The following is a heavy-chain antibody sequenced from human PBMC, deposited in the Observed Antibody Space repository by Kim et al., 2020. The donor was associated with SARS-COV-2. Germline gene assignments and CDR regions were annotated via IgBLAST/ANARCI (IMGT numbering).Heavy chain of an antibody. CDR2: ISSSGYST. CDR3: AKTYSGTWYVVDDY. J-gene: IGHJ4*02. CDR1: GFTFSSYA. V-gene: IGHV3-23*01. D-gene: IGHD6-13*01. Sequence: GGSLRLSCAASGFTFSSYAMSWVRQAPGKGLEWVSAISSSGYSTYYADSVKGRFTISRDNSKNTLYLQMNSLRADDTAVYYCAKTYSGTWYVVDDYWGQGTLVTVSS.